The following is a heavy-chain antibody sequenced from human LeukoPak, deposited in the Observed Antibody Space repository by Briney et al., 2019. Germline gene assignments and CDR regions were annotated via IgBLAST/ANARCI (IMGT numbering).Heavy chain of an antibody. V-gene: IGHV4-59*08. Sequence: PSETLSLTCSVSGGSISSYYWSWIRQPPGRGLEWIGYIYYSGRTSYNPSLKSRVTISVDTSKNQFSLKLSSVTAADTAVYYCARVPGGALNWFDPWGQGTLVTVSS. CDR3: ARVPGGALNWFDP. CDR2: IYYSGRT. D-gene: IGHD1-1*01. J-gene: IGHJ5*02. CDR1: GGSISSYY.